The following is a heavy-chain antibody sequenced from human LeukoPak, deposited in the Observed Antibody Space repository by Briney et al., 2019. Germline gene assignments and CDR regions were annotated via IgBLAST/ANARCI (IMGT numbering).Heavy chain of an antibody. Sequence: PSETLSLTCAVYGGSFSGCYWSWIRQPPGKGLEWIGEINHSGSTNYNPSLKSRVSISVDTSKNQFSLKLNSVTAADTAVYYCARTTEDCSSTSCYQYWFDPWGQGTLVTVSS. V-gene: IGHV4-34*01. D-gene: IGHD2-2*01. CDR3: ARTTEDCSSTSCYQYWFDP. J-gene: IGHJ5*02. CDR2: INHSGST. CDR1: GGSFSGCY.